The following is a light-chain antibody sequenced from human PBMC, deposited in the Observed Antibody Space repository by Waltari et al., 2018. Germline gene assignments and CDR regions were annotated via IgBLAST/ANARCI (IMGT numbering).Light chain of an antibody. CDR2: DAS. J-gene: IGKJ4*01. CDR1: QGISIW. Sequence: DIQMTQSPSFVPASVGDRVTITCRASQGISIWLAWDQQKPGRAPKLLIYDASSLQSGVPSRFSGSGSGTEFILTISSLQPEDFATYYCLQASSFPLTLGGGTKVEIK. CDR3: LQASSFPLT. V-gene: IGKV1-12*01.